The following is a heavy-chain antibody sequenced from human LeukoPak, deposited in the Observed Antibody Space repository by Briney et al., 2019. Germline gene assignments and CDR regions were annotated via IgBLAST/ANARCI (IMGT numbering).Heavy chain of an antibody. V-gene: IGHV4-59*12. CDR2: ISYSGST. Sequence: PSETLSLTCTVSGDSISSYSWNWLRHPPGKGLEWIGYISYSGSTNYNPSLKSRVTISLDTSKNHFSLKLSSVTAADTAVYYCAREMDYYDTGGYYLQWFDPWGQGTLVTVSS. CDR3: AREMDYYDTGGYYLQWFDP. J-gene: IGHJ5*02. D-gene: IGHD3-22*01. CDR1: GDSISSYS.